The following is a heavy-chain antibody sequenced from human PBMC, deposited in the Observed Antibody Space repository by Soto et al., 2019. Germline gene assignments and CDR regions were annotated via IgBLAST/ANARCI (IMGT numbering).Heavy chain of an antibody. V-gene: IGHV4-39*01. J-gene: IGHJ4*02. CDR1: GGSISSSSYY. D-gene: IGHD1-1*01. CDR3: ARGELEGPVSYFAY. Sequence: SETLYLTCTVSGGSISSSSYYWGWIRQPPGKGLEWIGSIYYSGSTYYNPSLKSRVTISVDTSKNQFSLKLSSVTAADTAVYYCARGELEGPVSYFAYCGQGTLVPVYS. CDR2: IYYSGST.